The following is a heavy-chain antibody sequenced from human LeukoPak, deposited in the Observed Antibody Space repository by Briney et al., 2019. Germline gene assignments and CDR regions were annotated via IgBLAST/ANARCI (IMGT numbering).Heavy chain of an antibody. Sequence: SETLSLTCTVSGYSISSGYYWGWIRQPPGKGLEWIGSIYHSGSTYYNPSLKSRVTISVDTSKNQFSLKLSSVTAADTAVYYCARVIDILTGYYFDYWGQGTLVTVSS. CDR3: ARVIDILTGYYFDY. CDR2: IYHSGST. V-gene: IGHV4-38-2*02. J-gene: IGHJ4*02. CDR1: GYSISSGYY. D-gene: IGHD3-9*01.